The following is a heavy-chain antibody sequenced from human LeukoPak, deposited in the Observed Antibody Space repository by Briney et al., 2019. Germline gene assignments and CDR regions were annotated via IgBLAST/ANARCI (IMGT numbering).Heavy chain of an antibody. D-gene: IGHD4/OR15-4a*01. Sequence: ASVKVSCKASGYIFTSYYIHWIRQAPGQGLEWMGIINPSGGTTRYAQKFQGRVSMTRDMSTSTVYMELTSLKTEDTAVYYCTRGATGHYYYYMDVWGKGTTVTVSS. CDR3: TRGATGHYYYYMDV. CDR1: GYIFTSYY. J-gene: IGHJ6*03. V-gene: IGHV1-46*03. CDR2: INPSGGTT.